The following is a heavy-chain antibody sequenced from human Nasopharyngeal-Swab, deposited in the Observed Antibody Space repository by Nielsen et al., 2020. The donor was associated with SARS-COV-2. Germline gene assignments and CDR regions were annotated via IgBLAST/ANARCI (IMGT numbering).Heavy chain of an antibody. D-gene: IGHD1-1*01. V-gene: IGHV3-74*01. CDR2: INSDGSST. Sequence: GESLKISCAASGFTFSSYWMHWVRQAPGKGLMWVSRINSDGSSTTYADSVKGRFTISRDNAKNSLYLQMNSLRAEDTAVYYCARSQGERRAGAFDIWGQGTMVTVSS. CDR1: GFTFSSYW. J-gene: IGHJ3*02. CDR3: ARSQGERRAGAFDI.